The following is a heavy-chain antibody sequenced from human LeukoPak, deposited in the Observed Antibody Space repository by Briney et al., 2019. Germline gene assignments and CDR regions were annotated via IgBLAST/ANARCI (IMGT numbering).Heavy chain of an antibody. CDR3: AREPRITMVRGGWAFDI. V-gene: IGHV4-38-2*02. J-gene: IGHJ3*02. Sequence: PSETLSLTCAVSGYSISSGYYWGWIRQPPGKRLEWIGSIYHSGSTYYNPSLKSRVTISVDTSKNQFSLKLSSVTAADTAVYYCAREPRITMVRGGWAFDIWGQGTMVTVSS. CDR2: IYHSGST. D-gene: IGHD3-10*01. CDR1: GYSISSGYY.